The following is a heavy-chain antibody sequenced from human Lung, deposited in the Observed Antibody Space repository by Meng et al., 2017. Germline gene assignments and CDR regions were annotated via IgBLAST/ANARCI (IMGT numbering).Heavy chain of an antibody. D-gene: IGHD2-15*01. V-gene: IGHV3-21*01. J-gene: IGHJ4*02. CDR3: ARGRVVVAATPSDY. CDR2: ISSSSA. CDR1: GFTFSRYS. Sequence: EVQLVESGGGLVKPGGSLRLSCAASGFTFSRYSMNWVRQAPGQGLEGVSSISSSSAYADSVKGRFTISRDNAKNSLYLQMNSLRAEDTAVYYCARGRVVVAATPSDYWGQGTLVTVSS.